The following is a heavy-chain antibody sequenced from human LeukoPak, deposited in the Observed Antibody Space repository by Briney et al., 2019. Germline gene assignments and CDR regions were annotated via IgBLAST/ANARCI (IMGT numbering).Heavy chain of an antibody. V-gene: IGHV3-48*01. J-gene: IGHJ6*03. CDR1: GFTFSSYS. D-gene: IGHD1-1*01. Sequence: GGSLRLSCAASGFTFSSYSMNWVRQAPGKGLEWVSSISSSSSTIYYADSVKGRFTISRDNAKNSLYLQMNSLRAEDTAVYYCAREGQLSSYYYYMDVWGKGTTVTVSS. CDR2: ISSSSSTI. CDR3: AREGQLSSYYYYMDV.